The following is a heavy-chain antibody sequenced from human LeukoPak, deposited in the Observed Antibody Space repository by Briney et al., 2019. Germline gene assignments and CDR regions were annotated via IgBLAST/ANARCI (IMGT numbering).Heavy chain of an antibody. J-gene: IGHJ6*03. CDR3: ARGRYYGSGSSYVGDHYYYYYMDV. D-gene: IGHD3-10*01. V-gene: IGHV4-39*07. Sequence: SETLSLTCTVSGDSINSSSYYWGWIRQPPGKGLEWIGTIYYSGSTNYNPSLKSRVTISVDTSKNQFSLKLSSVTAADTAVYYCARGRYYGSGSSYVGDHYYYYYMDVWGKGTTVTISS. CDR1: GDSINSSSYY. CDR2: IYYSGST.